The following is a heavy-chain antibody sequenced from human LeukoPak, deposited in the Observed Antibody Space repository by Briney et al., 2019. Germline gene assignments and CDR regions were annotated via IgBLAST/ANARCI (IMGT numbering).Heavy chain of an antibody. D-gene: IGHD7-27*01. CDR1: GGSISSYY. Sequence: SETLSLTCTVSGGSISSYYWSWIRQPPGKGLEWVGYIYYSGSTNYNPSLKSRVTISVDTSKNQFSLKLSSVTAADTAVYYCARGPTGDPGIAFDIWGQGTMVTVSS. CDR2: IYYSGST. V-gene: IGHV4-59*01. J-gene: IGHJ3*02. CDR3: ARGPTGDPGIAFDI.